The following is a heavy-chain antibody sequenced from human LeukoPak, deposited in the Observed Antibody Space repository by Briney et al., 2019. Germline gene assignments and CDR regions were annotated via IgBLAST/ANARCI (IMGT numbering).Heavy chain of an antibody. CDR3: AREMRTYQYDSSGYSY. CDR1: GFSFSSYD. CDR2: IWYDGSKK. V-gene: IGHV3-33*08. J-gene: IGHJ4*02. D-gene: IGHD3-22*01. Sequence: GGSLRLSCATSGFSFSSYDMHWVRQAPGRGLEGVADIWYDGSKKFYADSVKGRFTISRDNSRETLYLQMSSLRVEDTALYFCAREMRTYQYDSSGYSYWGQGTQVTVSS.